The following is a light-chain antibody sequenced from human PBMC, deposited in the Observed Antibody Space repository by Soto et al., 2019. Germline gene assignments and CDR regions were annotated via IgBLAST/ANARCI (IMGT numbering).Light chain of an antibody. V-gene: IGKV3-20*01. CDR1: QSVSNTC. Sequence: EVVLTQSPGTLSLSPGERATLSCRASQSVSNTCLAWYQQKPGQAPRLLIYDASSRATGIPDRFSGSGSGTDFTLTISRLEPEDFAVYYCQHYDSSLWTFGQGTQVEIK. J-gene: IGKJ1*01. CDR2: DAS. CDR3: QHYDSSLWT.